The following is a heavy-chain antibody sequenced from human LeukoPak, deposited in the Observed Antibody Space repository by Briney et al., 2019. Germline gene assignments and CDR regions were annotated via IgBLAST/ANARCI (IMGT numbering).Heavy chain of an antibody. CDR1: GGSISRYY. CDR2: IYYSGST. J-gene: IGHJ6*03. CDR3: ARADYYYYSMDV. Sequence: SETLSLTCSVSGGSISRYYWSWIRQPPGKGLEWIGYIYYSGSTNHNPSLKSRVTISVDTSKNQFSLKLSSVTAADTAVYYCARADYYYYSMDVWGKGTTVTISS. V-gene: IGHV4-59*12.